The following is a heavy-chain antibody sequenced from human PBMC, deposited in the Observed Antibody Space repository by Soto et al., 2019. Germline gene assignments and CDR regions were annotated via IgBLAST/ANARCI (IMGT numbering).Heavy chain of an antibody. CDR1: GGSISSYY. CDR3: ARVWGGAFDF. D-gene: IGHD3-10*01. J-gene: IGHJ4*02. V-gene: IGHV4-59*01. Sequence: SETLSLTCTVSGGSISSYYWSWIRQPPGKGLEWIGYIYYSGSTNYNPSLKSRVTISVDTSKNQFSLKLSSVTAADTAVYYCARVWGGAFDFWGRGTLVTVSS. CDR2: IYYSGST.